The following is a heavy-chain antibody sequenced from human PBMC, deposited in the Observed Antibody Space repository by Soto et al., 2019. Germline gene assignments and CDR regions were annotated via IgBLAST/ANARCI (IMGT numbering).Heavy chain of an antibody. Sequence: QITLKESGPTLVKPTQTLTLTCTFSGFSLSTSGVGVGWIRQPPGKALEWLALIYWDDDKRYSPSLKSRRTITKDTSKNQVVLTMTNMDPVDKATYYCAHSLSPLWFGEPKSQATYNWFDPWGQGTLVTVSS. CDR3: AHSLSPLWFGEPKSQATYNWFDP. CDR2: IYWDDDK. CDR1: GFSLSTSGVG. D-gene: IGHD3-10*01. J-gene: IGHJ5*02. V-gene: IGHV2-5*02.